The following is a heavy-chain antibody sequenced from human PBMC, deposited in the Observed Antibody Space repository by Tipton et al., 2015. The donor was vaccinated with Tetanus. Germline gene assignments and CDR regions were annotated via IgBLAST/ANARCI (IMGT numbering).Heavy chain of an antibody. Sequence: VQLVQSGAEVKKPGGSLKISCKPSGYNFTIYWIGWVRQMPGKGLEWMGVINPTDYQTSYNPSFEGQVTISADRSINTAYLQWSSLQTSDTAMYFCARRRSAILSGSYHWYFDIWGRGTLVTVSS. D-gene: IGHD3-9*01. CDR1: GYNFTIYW. V-gene: IGHV5-51*01. J-gene: IGHJ2*01. CDR2: INPTDYQT. CDR3: ARRRSAILSGSYHWYFDI.